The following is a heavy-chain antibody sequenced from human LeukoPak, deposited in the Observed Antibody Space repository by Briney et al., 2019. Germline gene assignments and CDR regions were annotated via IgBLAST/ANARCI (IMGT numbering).Heavy chain of an antibody. Sequence: GGSLRLSCAASGFTFSNYAMSWVRQAPGKGLEWVSSINGRGGSTYYADSVKGRFTISRDNSKNTLYLQMNSLRAEDTALYYCAKDVWFGDAERGKNAFDIWGQGTMVTVSS. J-gene: IGHJ3*02. CDR2: INGRGGST. V-gene: IGHV3-23*01. CDR3: AKDVWFGDAERGKNAFDI. CDR1: GFTFSNYA. D-gene: IGHD3-10*01.